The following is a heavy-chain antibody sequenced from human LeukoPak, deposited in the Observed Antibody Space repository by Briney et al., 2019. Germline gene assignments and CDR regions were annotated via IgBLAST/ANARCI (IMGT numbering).Heavy chain of an antibody. CDR2: IYTSGST. CDR1: GGSISSYY. Sequence: PSETLSLTCTVSGGSISSYYWSWIRQPAGKGLEWIGRIYTSGSTNYNPSLKSRVTISVDTSKNQFSLKLSSVTAADTAVYYCARGSITMVRGVRNWFDPWGQGTLVTVSS. CDR3: ARGSITMVRGVRNWFDP. J-gene: IGHJ5*02. D-gene: IGHD3-10*01. V-gene: IGHV4-4*07.